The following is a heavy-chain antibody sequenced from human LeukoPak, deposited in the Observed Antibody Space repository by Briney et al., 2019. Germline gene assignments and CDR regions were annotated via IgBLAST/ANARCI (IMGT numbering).Heavy chain of an antibody. J-gene: IGHJ6*02. D-gene: IGHD4-17*01. CDR1: GYTFTNYG. CDR2: ISAYNGNT. V-gene: IGHV1-18*01. CDR3: ARDPPRTVTLLYYYYGMDV. Sequence: GASVKVSCKASGYTFTNYGISWVRQAPGQGLEWMGWISAYNGNTNYAQKLQGRVTMTTDTSTSTAYMELRSLRSDDTAVYYCARDPPRTVTLLYYYYGMDVWGQGTTVTVSS.